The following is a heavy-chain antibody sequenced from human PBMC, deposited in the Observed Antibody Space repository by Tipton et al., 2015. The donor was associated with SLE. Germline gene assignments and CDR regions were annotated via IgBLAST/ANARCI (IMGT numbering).Heavy chain of an antibody. D-gene: IGHD1-1*01. CDR3: ARSNWDYFDY. CDR1: GGTFSSYT. V-gene: IGHV1-69*01. Sequence: QSGPEVKKPGSSVKVSCKASGGTFSSYTISWVRQAPGQGLEWMGGIIPIFGTANYAQKFQGRVTITADESTSTAYMELISLRSEDTAVYFCARSNWDYFDYWGQGTLVTVSS. CDR2: IIPIFGTA. J-gene: IGHJ4*02.